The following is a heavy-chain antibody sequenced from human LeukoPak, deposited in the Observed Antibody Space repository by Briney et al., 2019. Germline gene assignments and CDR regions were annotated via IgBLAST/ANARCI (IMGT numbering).Heavy chain of an antibody. J-gene: IGHJ4*02. Sequence: GGSLRLSCAASGVTFSNYVMSCVRQAPGKGLEWVSAISSNGGSTYYADSVKGRFTISRDNSKNTLYLQMNSLRAEDTAVYYCAIDEDLRRGDYSYFDYWGQGTLVTVSS. V-gene: IGHV3-23*01. CDR2: ISSNGGST. D-gene: IGHD4-17*01. CDR1: GVTFSNYV. CDR3: AIDEDLRRGDYSYFDY.